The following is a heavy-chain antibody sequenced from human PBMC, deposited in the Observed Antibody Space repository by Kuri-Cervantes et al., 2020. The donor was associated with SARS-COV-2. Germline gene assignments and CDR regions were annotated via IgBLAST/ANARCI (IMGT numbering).Heavy chain of an antibody. CDR1: GFTFSSYA. D-gene: IGHD1-26*01. CDR3: AKGPVGATGAFDI. Sequence: GGSLRLSCAASGFTFSSYAMSLVRQAPGKGLEWVSAISGSGGSTYYADSVKGRFTISRDNSKNTLYLQMNSLRAEDTAVYYCAKGPVGATGAFDIWGQGTMVTVSS. J-gene: IGHJ3*02. CDR2: ISGSGGST. V-gene: IGHV3-23*01.